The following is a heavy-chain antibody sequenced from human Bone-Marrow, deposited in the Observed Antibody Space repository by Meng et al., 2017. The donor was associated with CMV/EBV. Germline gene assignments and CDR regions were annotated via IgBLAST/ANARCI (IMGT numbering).Heavy chain of an antibody. V-gene: IGHV6-1*01. CDR3: ARHVVVVAATHYYGMDV. J-gene: IGHJ6*02. CDR2: TYYRSKWYN. D-gene: IGHD2-15*01. CDR1: GGSISSGD. Sequence: SETLSLTCTVSGGSISSGDYYWSWIRQSPSRGLEWLGRTYYRSKWYNDYAVSVKSRITINPDTSKNQFSLHLNSVTPEDTAVYYCARHVVVVAATHYYGMDVWGQGTTVTVSS.